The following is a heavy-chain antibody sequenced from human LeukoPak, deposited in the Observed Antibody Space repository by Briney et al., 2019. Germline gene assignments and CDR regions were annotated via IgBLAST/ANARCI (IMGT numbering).Heavy chain of an antibody. J-gene: IGHJ5*02. CDR2: IYSRVT. D-gene: IGHD3-10*01. CDR1: GGSISSYY. CDR3: ARDSGTTGEVKFDP. Sequence: PSETLSLTCTVSGGSISSYYLSWIRQPAGKGLEWIGRIYSRVTTYNPSLKSRVTISADTSGNHVSLTLNSVTAADTAVYYCARDSGTTGEVKFDPWGQGTLVTVSS. V-gene: IGHV4-4*07.